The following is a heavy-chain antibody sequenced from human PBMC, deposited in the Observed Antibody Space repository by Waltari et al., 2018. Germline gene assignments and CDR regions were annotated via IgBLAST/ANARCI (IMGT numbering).Heavy chain of an antibody. CDR3: ARGRGQSRIAAAGTLWGLHFDY. CDR2: INHSGST. V-gene: IGHV4-34*01. Sequence: VQLLASGGGLVQPGGSLRLSCAASGFTFSSYAMSWVRQAPGKGLEWIGEINHSGSTNYNPSLKSRVTISVDTSKNQFSLKLSSVTAADTAVYYCARGRGQSRIAAAGTLWGLHFDYWGQGTLVTVSS. CDR1: GFTFSSYA. D-gene: IGHD6-13*01. J-gene: IGHJ4*02.